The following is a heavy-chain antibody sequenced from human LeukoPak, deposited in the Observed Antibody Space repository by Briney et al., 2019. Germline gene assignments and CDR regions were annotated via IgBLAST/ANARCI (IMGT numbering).Heavy chain of an antibody. V-gene: IGHV3-30*18. J-gene: IGHJ4*02. CDR2: ISYDGSNK. Sequence: GGSLRLSCAASGFTFSSYGMHWVRQAPGKGLGWVAVISYDGSNKYYADSVKGRFTISRDNSKNTLYLQMNSLRAEDTAVYYCANLDYGGNPRVDYWGQGTLVTVSS. CDR3: ANLDYGGNPRVDY. CDR1: GFTFSSYG. D-gene: IGHD4-23*01.